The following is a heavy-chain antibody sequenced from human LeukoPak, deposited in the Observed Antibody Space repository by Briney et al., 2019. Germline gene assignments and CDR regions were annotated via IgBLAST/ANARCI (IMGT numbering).Heavy chain of an antibody. CDR3: ARGGYNTGWEFDC. CDR1: GYTFIDYY. D-gene: IGHD6-19*01. J-gene: IGHJ4*02. Sequence: GASVKVSCKASGYTFIDYYMHWVRQAPGQGLEWMGWINPNSGGTDYAQKFQGRVTMTRDTSISTAYMELSRLRSDDTAVYYCARGGYNTGWEFDCWGQGTLVTVSS. V-gene: IGHV1-2*02. CDR2: INPNSGGT.